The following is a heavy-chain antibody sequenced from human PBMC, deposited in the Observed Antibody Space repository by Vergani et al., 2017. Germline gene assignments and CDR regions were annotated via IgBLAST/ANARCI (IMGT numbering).Heavy chain of an antibody. J-gene: IGHJ5*02. CDR1: GFTFSDYY. Sequence: QVQLVESGGGLVKPGGSLRLSCAASGFTFSDYYMSWIRQAPGKGLEWVSYISSSGSTIYYADSVKVRFTISRDNAKNSLYLQMNSLRAEDTAVYYCARVLDTMVRGVENNWFDPWGQGTRVTVSS. D-gene: IGHD3-10*01. CDR3: ARVLDTMVRGVENNWFDP. CDR2: ISSSGSTI. V-gene: IGHV3-11*01.